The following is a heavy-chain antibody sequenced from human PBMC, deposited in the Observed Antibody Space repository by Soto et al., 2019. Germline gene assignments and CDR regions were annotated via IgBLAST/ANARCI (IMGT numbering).Heavy chain of an antibody. V-gene: IGHV1-18*01. Sequence: QVKLVQSGTEVKKPGASMQVSCKDSGYSCATSGISWVRQAPGQGREWMGWISAYNGNTNYDQKLQDRIIMTTDTSTSTAYLELRSLRSDDTAVYYCARAGQYYDSSGYADWGPGTLVTVSS. CDR2: ISAYNGNT. J-gene: IGHJ4*02. D-gene: IGHD3-22*01. CDR3: ARAGQYYDSSGYAD. CDR1: GYSCATSG.